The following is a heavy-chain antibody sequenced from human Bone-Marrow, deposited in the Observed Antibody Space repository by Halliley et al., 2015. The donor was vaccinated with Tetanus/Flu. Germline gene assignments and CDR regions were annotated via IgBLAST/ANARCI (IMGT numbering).Heavy chain of an antibody. D-gene: IGHD2-15*01. J-gene: IGHJ6*02. V-gene: IGHV3-30*18. CDR1: GFTFSNYV. CDR2: VTNDGSDK. CDR3: AKESGCSGARCPYYCHDLSMDV. Sequence: SLRLSCAASGFTFSNYVMHWVRLAPGKGLEWVAFVTNDGSDKIYADSAKGRFTISRDNSRNTLYLQMNTLRAEDTATYYCAKESGCSGARCPYYCHDLSMDVWGQGATFAVSS.